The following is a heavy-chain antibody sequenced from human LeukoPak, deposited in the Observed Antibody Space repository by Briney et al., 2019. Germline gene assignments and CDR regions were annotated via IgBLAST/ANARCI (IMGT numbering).Heavy chain of an antibody. CDR1: GHTFTGSY. CDR2: IHPNSGGT. J-gene: IGHJ4*02. Sequence: GASVKLSYTASGHTFTGSYMHWLRQAPGQGLGWMGWIHPNSGGTNYAQKFQGRVTMTRDTSISTAYMELSRLRSEDTAVYYCARGASSGWYDYVDYWGEGTVVTVSS. CDR3: ARGASSGWYDYVDY. D-gene: IGHD6-19*01. V-gene: IGHV1-2*02.